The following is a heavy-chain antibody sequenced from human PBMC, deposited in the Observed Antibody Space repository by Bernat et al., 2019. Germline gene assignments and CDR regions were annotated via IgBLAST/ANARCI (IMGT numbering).Heavy chain of an antibody. CDR3: ARGSVDCGMGAY. D-gene: IGHD1-1*01. V-gene: IGHV1-3*01. CDR2: INAGNGNT. J-gene: IGHJ4*02. Sequence: QVQLVQSGAEVKKPGASVKVSCKASGYTFTSYAMHWVRQAPGQGLEWMGWINAGNGNTKYSQNFQGRVTITRDTSASTAYMELSSLRSEDTSVYYCARGSVDCGMGAYWGQGTLVTVSS. CDR1: GYTFTSYA.